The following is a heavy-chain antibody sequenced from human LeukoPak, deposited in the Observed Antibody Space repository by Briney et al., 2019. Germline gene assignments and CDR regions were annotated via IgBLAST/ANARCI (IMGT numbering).Heavy chain of an antibody. J-gene: IGHJ5*02. Sequence: TAGGSLRLSCAASGFTFSSYSMNWVRQAPGKGLEWVSSISSSSSYIYYADSVKGRFTISRDNAKNSLYLQMNSLRAEDTAVYYCARDSDKNYDFWSGYYTGANWFDPWGQGTLVTVSS. D-gene: IGHD3-3*01. CDR2: ISSSSSYI. CDR3: ARDSDKNYDFWSGYYTGANWFDP. V-gene: IGHV3-21*01. CDR1: GFTFSSYS.